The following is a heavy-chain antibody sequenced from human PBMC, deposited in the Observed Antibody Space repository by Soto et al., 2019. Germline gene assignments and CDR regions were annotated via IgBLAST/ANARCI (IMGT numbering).Heavy chain of an antibody. V-gene: IGHV4-39*02. CDR2: IYYSGNT. CDR3: ARGAVNYFDY. CDR1: GGSISISSYY. J-gene: IGHJ4*02. D-gene: IGHD6-19*01. Sequence: ETLSLTCSFSGGSISISSYYWGWIRQPPGKGLEWIGSIYYSGNTYYNPSLKSRITISVDTSKNHFSLKLISLTAADTAVYYCARGAVNYFDYWGQGTLVTVSS.